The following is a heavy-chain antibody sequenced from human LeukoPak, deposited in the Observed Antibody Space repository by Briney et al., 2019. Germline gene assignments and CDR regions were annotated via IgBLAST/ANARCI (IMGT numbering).Heavy chain of an antibody. D-gene: IGHD6-19*01. Sequence: ASVKVSCKASGYTFTSYYIHWVRQAPGQGLEWMGIINPSAGNTNYARKFQGRVTMTRDTSTSTVYMELSRLSSEDTAMYYCARVAEAGRLPTTNYYMDVWGKGTTVTVSS. V-gene: IGHV1-46*01. CDR3: ARVAEAGRLPTTNYYMDV. CDR2: INPSAGNT. J-gene: IGHJ6*03. CDR1: GYTFTSYY.